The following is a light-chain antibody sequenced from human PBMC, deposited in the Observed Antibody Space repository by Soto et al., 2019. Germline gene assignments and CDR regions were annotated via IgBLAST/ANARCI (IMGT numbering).Light chain of an antibody. CDR2: AAS. CDR3: QQLFDPPIT. Sequence: DIQLTQSPSFLSPSIGESVTITCRASQVISTSLAWYQVKPGKAPKLLIYAASTLESGVPSRFSAIVSGTDFSLTITSLQPEDFATYYCQQLFDPPITFGQGTRLEIK. CDR1: QVISTS. V-gene: IGKV1-9*01. J-gene: IGKJ5*01.